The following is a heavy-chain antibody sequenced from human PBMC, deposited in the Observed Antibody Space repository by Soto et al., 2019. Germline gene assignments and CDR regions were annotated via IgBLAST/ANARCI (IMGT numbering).Heavy chain of an antibody. Sequence: QVQLVESGGGVVQPGRSLRLSCAASGFTFSSYGMHWVRQAPGKGLEWVAVISYDGSNKYYADSVKGRFTISRDNSKNTLYLQMNSLRAEDTAVYYCVGYYDFWSGSLHGEYFDYWGQGTLVTVSS. CDR2: ISYDGSNK. J-gene: IGHJ4*02. V-gene: IGHV3-30*03. CDR3: VGYYDFWSGSLHGEYFDY. D-gene: IGHD3-3*01. CDR1: GFTFSSYG.